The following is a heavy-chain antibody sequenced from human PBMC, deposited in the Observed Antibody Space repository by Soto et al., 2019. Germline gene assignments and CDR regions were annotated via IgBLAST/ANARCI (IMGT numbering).Heavy chain of an antibody. J-gene: IGHJ4*02. CDR2: ISAYNGNT. CDR3: ARDCGGNGVCRGLDY. Sequence: QVQLVQSGAEVKKPGASVKVSCKASGYTFTSYGISWVRQAPGQGLEWMGWISAYNGNTNYAQKLQGRVTMTTDTSTSTAHMELRSLRSDDTTVYYCARDCGGNGVCRGLDYWGQGILVTVSS. V-gene: IGHV1-18*01. CDR1: GYTFTSYG. D-gene: IGHD2-8*01.